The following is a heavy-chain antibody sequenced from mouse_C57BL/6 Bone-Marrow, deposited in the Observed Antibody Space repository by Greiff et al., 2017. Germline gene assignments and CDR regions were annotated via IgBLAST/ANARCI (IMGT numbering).Heavy chain of an antibody. V-gene: IGHV1-82*01. D-gene: IGHD1-1*02. CDR3: AREGVGGY. CDR1: GYAFSSSW. Sequence: QVQLQQSGPELVKPGASVKISCKASGYAFSSSWMNWVKQRPGKGLEWIGRIYPGDGDTNYNGKFKGKATLTADKSSSTAYMQLSSLTSEVSAVYFCAREGVGGYWGQGTTLTVSS. J-gene: IGHJ2*01. CDR2: IYPGDGDT.